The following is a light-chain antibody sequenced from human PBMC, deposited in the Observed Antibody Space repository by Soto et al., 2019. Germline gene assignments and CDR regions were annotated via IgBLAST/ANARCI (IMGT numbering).Light chain of an antibody. CDR1: ERVSTN. CDR3: QQYNNLPPT. J-gene: IGKJ1*01. Sequence: PGERATLSCRASERVSTNLAWYQQTPGQAPRLLIYSASRRPTDIPVRFSGSGSGAEFTLTISSLQSEDFAIYYCQQYNNLPPTFGQGTKVDIK. CDR2: SAS. V-gene: IGKV3-15*01.